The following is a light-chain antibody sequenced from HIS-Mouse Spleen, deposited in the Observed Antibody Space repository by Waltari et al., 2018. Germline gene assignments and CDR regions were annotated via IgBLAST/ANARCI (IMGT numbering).Light chain of an antibody. CDR1: RSDVGGYHY. V-gene: IGLV2-14*03. CDR3: SSYTSSSILV. J-gene: IGLJ3*02. Sequence: QSALTQPASVSGSPGQSITISCTGTRSDVGGYHYVSWYQQHPGKAPKLMIYDLSNRPSGVSNRFSGSKSGNTASLTISGLQAEDEADYYCSSYTSSSILVFGGGTKLTVL. CDR2: DLS.